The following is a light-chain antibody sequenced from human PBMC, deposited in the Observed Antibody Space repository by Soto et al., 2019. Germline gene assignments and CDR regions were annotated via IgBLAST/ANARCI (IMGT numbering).Light chain of an antibody. CDR1: QTISSY. Sequence: DIQMTQSPSSLSASVGDRVTITCRASQTISSYLNWYQQKPGKAPKLLIYAASSLQSGVPSRFSGSGSGTDFTLTISSLPPEDFATYYCQQSSSTPLTFGGGTKVEIK. CDR3: QQSSSTPLT. J-gene: IGKJ4*01. CDR2: AAS. V-gene: IGKV1-39*01.